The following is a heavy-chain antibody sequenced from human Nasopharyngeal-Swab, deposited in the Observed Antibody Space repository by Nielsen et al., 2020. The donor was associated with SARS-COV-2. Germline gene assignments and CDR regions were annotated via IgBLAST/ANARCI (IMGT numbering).Heavy chain of an antibody. Sequence: SLKISCAASGFTFDDYAMHWVRQAPGKGLEWVSSISWNSGIKLYADSVKGRFTISRDNAQNSLYLQMNSLRAEDTALYYCAKDVSPPTYPLYGVVIIWGDGMDVLGQGATVTVSS. CDR2: ISWNSGIK. V-gene: IGHV3-9*01. CDR1: GFTFDDYA. J-gene: IGHJ6*02. CDR3: AKDVSPPTYPLYGVVIIWGDGMDV. D-gene: IGHD3-16*01.